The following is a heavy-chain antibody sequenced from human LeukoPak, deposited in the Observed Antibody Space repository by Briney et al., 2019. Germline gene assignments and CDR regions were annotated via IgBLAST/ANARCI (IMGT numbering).Heavy chain of an antibody. Sequence: GGSLRLSCAASGFTFSSYSMNWVRQAPGKGLEWVSSIGTTSNSMYYADSLKGRFIISRDNAESSLHLQMNSLRVEDTAVYFCAREGITAMADAWNDYWGQGTLVTVSS. CDR1: GFTFSSYS. J-gene: IGHJ4*02. CDR2: IGTTSNSM. V-gene: IGHV3-21*01. D-gene: IGHD5-18*01. CDR3: AREGITAMADAWNDY.